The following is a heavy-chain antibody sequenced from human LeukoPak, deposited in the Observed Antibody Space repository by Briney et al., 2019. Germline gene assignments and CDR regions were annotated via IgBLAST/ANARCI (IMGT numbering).Heavy chain of an antibody. V-gene: IGHV4-30-2*01. CDR3: ARESYDDYQDY. D-gene: IGHD4-17*01. Sequence: SDTLSLTCAVSGGSISSGAYSWSWIRQPPGKGLEWIGYIYHSGITYYNPSLKTRVTISMDRFKNQFSLKLSSEIAEDTAVNFCARESYDDYQDYWGQGTLVTVSS. CDR1: GGSISSGAYS. CDR2: IYHSGIT. J-gene: IGHJ4*02.